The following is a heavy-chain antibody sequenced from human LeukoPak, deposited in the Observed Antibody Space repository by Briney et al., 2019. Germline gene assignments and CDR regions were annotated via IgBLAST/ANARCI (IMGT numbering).Heavy chain of an antibody. V-gene: IGHV3-11*01. CDR1: GFTFSDYY. CDR2: ISSSGSTI. Sequence: RGSLRLSCAASGFTFSDYYMSWIRPAPGKGREWVSYISSSGSTIYYAHSLKGRFTLSRDNAKSSLHLQMNSLRAEDTAVYYCARGPSNWNDESDYFDYWGQGTLVTVSS. D-gene: IGHD1-1*01. CDR3: ARGPSNWNDESDYFDY. J-gene: IGHJ4*02.